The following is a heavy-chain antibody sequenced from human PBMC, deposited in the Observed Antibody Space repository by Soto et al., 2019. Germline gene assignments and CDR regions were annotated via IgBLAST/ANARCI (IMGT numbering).Heavy chain of an antibody. V-gene: IGHV3-23*01. Sequence: EVQLLESGGGLVQPGGSLRLSCAASGFTFSSYAMSWVRQAPGKGLEWVSAISGSGGSTYYADSVKGRFTISRDNSKNTLYLQMNSLRVEDTAAYYCARRSSGWYFDYWGQGTLVTVSS. CDR1: GFTFSSYA. CDR2: ISGSGGST. CDR3: ARRSSGWYFDY. J-gene: IGHJ4*02. D-gene: IGHD6-19*01.